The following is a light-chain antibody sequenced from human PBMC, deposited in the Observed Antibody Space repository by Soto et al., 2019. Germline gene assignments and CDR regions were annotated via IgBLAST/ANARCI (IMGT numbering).Light chain of an antibody. CDR3: QQYRSYPWT. CDR2: QAS. CDR1: QSIDHW. J-gene: IGKJ1*01. Sequence: DLQMTQSPSTLSASVGDRVTITCRASQSIDHWLAWYQQKPGSAPKLLIYQASSLEGGVPSRFSGSGSGTEFTLTISSLQPDDFATFYCQQYRSYPWTFGQGTEVEIK. V-gene: IGKV1-5*03.